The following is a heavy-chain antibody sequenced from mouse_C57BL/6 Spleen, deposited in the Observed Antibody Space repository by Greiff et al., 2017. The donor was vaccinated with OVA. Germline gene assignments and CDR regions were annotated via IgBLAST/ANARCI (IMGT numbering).Heavy chain of an antibody. CDR1: GYSITSGYY. Sequence: VQLKESGPGLVKPSQSLSLTCSVTGYSITSGYYWNWIRQFPGNKLEWMGYISYDGSNNYNPTLKNRISITRDTSKNQFFLTLNSLTTEDTATYYCARVDGYYPYYYAMDYWGQGTSVTVSS. V-gene: IGHV3-6*01. J-gene: IGHJ4*01. CDR3: ARVDGYYPYYYAMDY. D-gene: IGHD2-3*01. CDR2: ISYDGSN.